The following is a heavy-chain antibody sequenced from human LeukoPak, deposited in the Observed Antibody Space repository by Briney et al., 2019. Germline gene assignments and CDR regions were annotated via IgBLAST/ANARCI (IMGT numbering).Heavy chain of an antibody. CDR1: GGFISSYY. D-gene: IGHD1-26*01. J-gene: IGHJ4*02. V-gene: IGHV4-59*01. CDR2: IYYSGST. Sequence: PSEPLSLTCTVSGGFISSYYGSWLRQPPGKGLEWIGYIYYSGSTNYNPSLKSRVTISVDTSKNQFSLKLSSVTAADTAVYYCARTMEWELGYFDYWGQGTLVTVSS. CDR3: ARTMEWELGYFDY.